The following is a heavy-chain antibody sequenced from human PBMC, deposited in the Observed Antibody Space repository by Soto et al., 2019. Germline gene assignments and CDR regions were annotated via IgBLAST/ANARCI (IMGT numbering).Heavy chain of an antibody. J-gene: IGHJ6*02. CDR1: GDSVSSNSAS. CDR2: TYYRSKWYN. CDR3: ARGMSSSFEGPGGDGMDV. V-gene: IGHV6-1*01. D-gene: IGHD6-13*01. Sequence: SQTLSLTCAMSGDSVSSNSASWNWIRQSPSRGLEWLGRTYYRSKWYNDYAVSVKSRITINPDTSKNQFSLQLNSVTPEDTAVYYCARGMSSSFEGPGGDGMDVWGQGTTVTVSS.